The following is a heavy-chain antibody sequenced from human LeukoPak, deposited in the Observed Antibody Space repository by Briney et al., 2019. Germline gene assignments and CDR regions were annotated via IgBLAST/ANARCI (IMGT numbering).Heavy chain of an antibody. Sequence: PGGSLRLSCAASGFTFSSYRMNWVRQAPGKGLEWVSYISSSSTTIYYADSVKGRFTISRDNAKNSLYLQMNSLRAEDTAVYYCASQGIAAAGTGDAFDIWGQGTMVTVSS. V-gene: IGHV3-48*01. CDR3: ASQGIAAAGTGDAFDI. J-gene: IGHJ3*02. CDR2: ISSSSTTI. CDR1: GFTFSSYR. D-gene: IGHD6-13*01.